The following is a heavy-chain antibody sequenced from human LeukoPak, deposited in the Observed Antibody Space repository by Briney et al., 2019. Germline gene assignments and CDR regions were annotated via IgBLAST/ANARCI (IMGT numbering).Heavy chain of an antibody. Sequence: ASVKVSCKTSGYTFSDYYMHWVRQAPGQGLEWLGWINPNSGGTNYAQKFQGRVTMTRDTSISTAYMELSRLSPDDTAVYYCARGGCGGGSCYTSWLNPWGQGTLVTVPS. CDR1: GYTFSDYY. V-gene: IGHV1-2*02. D-gene: IGHD2-15*01. CDR2: INPNSGGT. J-gene: IGHJ5*02. CDR3: ARGGCGGGSCYTSWLNP.